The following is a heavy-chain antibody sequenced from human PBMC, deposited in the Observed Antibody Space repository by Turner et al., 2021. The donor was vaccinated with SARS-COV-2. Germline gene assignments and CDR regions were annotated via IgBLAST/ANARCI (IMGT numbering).Heavy chain of an antibody. V-gene: IGHV3-30*18. CDR2: ISYDGTNK. CDR1: GFTFSTYG. D-gene: IGHD1-1*01. CDR3: AKQPDGYNSPFDY. Sequence: QVQLVESGGGVVQPGRSLTLSCAASGFTFSTYGMHWVRQAPGKGREWVAVISYDGTNKYYLDSVSGRFTISRDNSKNTLYLQMNSLRSYDTAVFYCAKQPDGYNSPFDYWGQGALVSVSS. J-gene: IGHJ4*02.